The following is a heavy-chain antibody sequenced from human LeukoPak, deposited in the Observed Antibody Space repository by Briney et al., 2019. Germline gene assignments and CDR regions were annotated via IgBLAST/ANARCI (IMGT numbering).Heavy chain of an antibody. Sequence: GGSLRLSCAASGFTFSSYWMSWVRQAPGKGLEWVANIKQDGSEKYYVDSVKGRFTISRDNAKNSLYLQMNSLRAEDTAVYYCARDGAYDSSGYYRESFDYWGQGTLVTVSS. CDR3: ARDGAYDSSGYYRESFDY. D-gene: IGHD3-22*01. J-gene: IGHJ4*02. V-gene: IGHV3-7*01. CDR2: IKQDGSEK. CDR1: GFTFSSYW.